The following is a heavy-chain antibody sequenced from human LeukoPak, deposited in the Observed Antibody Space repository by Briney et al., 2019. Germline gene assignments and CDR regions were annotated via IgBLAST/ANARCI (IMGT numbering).Heavy chain of an antibody. CDR1: GFTFSSYS. D-gene: IGHD1-26*01. Sequence: GGSLRLSCAASGFTFSSYSMNWVRQAPGKGLEWVSYISSGTSTIYYADSVKGRFTISRDNAKNSLYLQINSLRAEDTAVYYCARGSEWDLPVCDSWGQGTLVTVSS. V-gene: IGHV3-48*04. J-gene: IGHJ4*02. CDR2: ISSGTSTI. CDR3: ARGSEWDLPVCDS.